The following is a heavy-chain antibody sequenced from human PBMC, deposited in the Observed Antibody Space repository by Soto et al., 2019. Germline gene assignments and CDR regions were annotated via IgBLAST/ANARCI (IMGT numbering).Heavy chain of an antibody. V-gene: IGHV1-18*01. CDR2: ISGYNGNT. J-gene: IGHJ6*02. Sequence: GASVKVSCKASGYTFTNDGFRWVRQAPGQGLEWKGWISGYNGNTKYAEKFQGRVTMTTDTSTSTAHMELRSLRSDDTAVYYCARSWFGDLVGYYGMDVWGQGTTVTVSS. D-gene: IGHD3-10*01. CDR1: GYTFTNDG. CDR3: ARSWFGDLVGYYGMDV.